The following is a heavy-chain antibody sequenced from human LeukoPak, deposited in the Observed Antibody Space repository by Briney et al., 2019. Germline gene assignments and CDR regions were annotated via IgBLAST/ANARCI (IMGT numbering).Heavy chain of an antibody. D-gene: IGHD1-26*01. CDR1: GFTVSSNY. CDR3: ARDGRATRRGWFDP. V-gene: IGHV3-53*01. J-gene: IGHJ5*02. Sequence: GGSLGLSCAASGFTVSSNYMSWVRQAPGKGLEWVSVIYSGGSTYYADSVKGRFTISRDNSKNTLYLQMNSLRAEDTAVYYCARDGRATRRGWFDPWGQGTLVTVSS. CDR2: IYSGGST.